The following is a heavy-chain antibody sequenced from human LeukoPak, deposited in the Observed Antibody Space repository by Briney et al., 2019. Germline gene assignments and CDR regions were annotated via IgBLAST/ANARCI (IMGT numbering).Heavy chain of an antibody. CDR3: AVVVAATGNDY. Sequence: GGSLRLSCAASGFTFSYYYMSWIRQAPGKGLEWVSYISSSGSTIYYADSVKGRFTISRDNAKSSLYLQMNSLTAEDTAVYYCAVVVAATGNDYWGQGTLVTVSS. CDR2: ISSSGSTI. CDR1: GFTFSYYY. V-gene: IGHV3-11*01. D-gene: IGHD2-15*01. J-gene: IGHJ4*02.